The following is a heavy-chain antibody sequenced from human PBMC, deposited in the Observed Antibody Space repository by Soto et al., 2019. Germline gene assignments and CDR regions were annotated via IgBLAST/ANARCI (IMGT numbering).Heavy chain of an antibody. V-gene: IGHV2-5*02. Sequence: QITLKESGPALVKPTQTLTLTCTFSGFSLSTSGVGVGWIRQPPGEALEWLALIYWDDYKHFSPSLESRLTIPKDPSKNQVVLTRTNMDPVDTAKYYCVHKGGGDRILDYWGQGTLVTVSS. D-gene: IGHD3-16*01. J-gene: IGHJ4*02. CDR3: VHKGGGDRILDY. CDR1: GFSLSTSGVG. CDR2: IYWDDYK.